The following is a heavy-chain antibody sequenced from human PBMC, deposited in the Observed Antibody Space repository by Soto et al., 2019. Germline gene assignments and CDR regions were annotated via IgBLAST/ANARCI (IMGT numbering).Heavy chain of an antibody. CDR1: GFIFTDWF. D-gene: IGHD2-21*01. V-gene: IGHV1-46*01. CDR3: AKEGAIPGEVDA. CDR2: INTSGGNS. Sequence: HLAQSGPEVKRPGASVKISCKASGFIFTDWFMHWVRQAPGQGQEWMGIINTSGGNSIYSQKFQDRVTMTRDTSTSTLYVELSSLTSADTAVYYCAKEGAIPGEVDAWGQGTLVTVSS. J-gene: IGHJ1*01.